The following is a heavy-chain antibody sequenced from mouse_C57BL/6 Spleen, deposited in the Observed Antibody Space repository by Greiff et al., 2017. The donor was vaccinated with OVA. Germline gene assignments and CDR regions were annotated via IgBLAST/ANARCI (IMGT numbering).Heavy chain of an antibody. D-gene: IGHD3-3*01. Sequence: EVKLMESGPGLVKPSQSLSLTCSVTGYSITSGYYWNWIRQFPGNKLEWMGYISYDGSNNYNPSLKNRISITRDTSKNQFFLKLNSVTTEDTATYYCAREGGQAWFAYWGQGTLVTVSA. V-gene: IGHV3-6*01. CDR1: GYSITSGYY. CDR2: ISYDGSN. J-gene: IGHJ3*01. CDR3: AREGGQAWFAY.